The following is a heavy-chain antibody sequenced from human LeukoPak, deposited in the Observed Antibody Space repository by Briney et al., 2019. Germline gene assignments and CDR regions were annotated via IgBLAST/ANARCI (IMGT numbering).Heavy chain of an antibody. D-gene: IGHD6-19*01. Sequence: SETLSLTRTVSGGSISSYYWSWIRQPPGKGLEWIGYIYCSGSTNYNPSLKSRVTISVDTSKNQFSLKLSSVTAADTAVYYCASRVKYSSGWYIDYWGQGTLVTVSS. CDR1: GGSISSYY. CDR2: IYCSGST. V-gene: IGHV4-59*01. J-gene: IGHJ4*02. CDR3: ASRVKYSSGWYIDY.